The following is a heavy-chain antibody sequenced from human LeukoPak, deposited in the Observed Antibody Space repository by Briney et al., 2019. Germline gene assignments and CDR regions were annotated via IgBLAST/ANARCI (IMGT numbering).Heavy chain of an antibody. V-gene: IGHV4-4*07. D-gene: IGHD5-12*01. CDR2: IYTSGST. J-gene: IGHJ4*02. CDR3: ARVSGYDWESFYDY. CDR1: GGSISSYY. Sequence: SETLSLTCTVSGGSISSYYWSWIRQPAGKGLEWIGRIYTSGSTNYNPSLKSRVTISVATSKNQFSLKLSSVTAADTAVYYCARVSGYDWESFYDYWGQGTLVTVSS.